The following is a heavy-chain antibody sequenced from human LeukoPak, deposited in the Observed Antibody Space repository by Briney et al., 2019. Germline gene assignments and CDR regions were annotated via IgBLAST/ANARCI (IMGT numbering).Heavy chain of an antibody. J-gene: IGHJ1*01. CDR3: AKDISRRYGSGSYLQYFQH. Sequence: GGSLRLSCAASGFTFDDYAMHWVRQAPGKGLEWVSGISWNSGSIGYADSVKGRFTISRDNAKNSLYLQMNSLRAEDMALYYCAKDISRRYGSGSYLQYFQHWGQGTLVTVST. CDR1: GFTFDDYA. CDR2: ISWNSGSI. V-gene: IGHV3-9*03. D-gene: IGHD3-10*01.